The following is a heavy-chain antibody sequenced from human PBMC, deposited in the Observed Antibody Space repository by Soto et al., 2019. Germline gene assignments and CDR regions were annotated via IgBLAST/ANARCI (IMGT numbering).Heavy chain of an antibody. CDR3: AREARGVISGMDV. V-gene: IGHV4-61*01. J-gene: IGHJ6*02. Sequence: PSETLSLTCSVSGGSISSGYYYWSWIRQPPGKGLEWIGHISHSGSTNYNPSLKSRVTISVDTSKRQFSLKLSSVTAADTAVYYCAREARGVISGMDVWGQGTTVTVSS. CDR1: GGSISSGYYY. CDR2: ISHSGST. D-gene: IGHD3-10*01.